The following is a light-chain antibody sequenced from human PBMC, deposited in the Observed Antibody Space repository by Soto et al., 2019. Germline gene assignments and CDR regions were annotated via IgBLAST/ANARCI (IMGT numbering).Light chain of an antibody. CDR1: QSISWW. J-gene: IGKJ1*01. V-gene: IGKV1-5*01. CDR2: DAS. Sequence: DIQMTQSPSTLSAFVGDRVTITCRASQSISWWLAWYQQKPGQAPKLLIYDASALESGVPSRFSGSGSGTEFTITISNLQPDDFASYYCQQYNSYWTFGQGTKVEIK. CDR3: QQYNSYWT.